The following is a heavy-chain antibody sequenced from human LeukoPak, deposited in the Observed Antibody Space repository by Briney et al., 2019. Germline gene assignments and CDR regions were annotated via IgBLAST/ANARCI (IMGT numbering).Heavy chain of an antibody. V-gene: IGHV3-48*03. CDR3: ARDYKYAFDN. CDR2: ITSSGST. D-gene: IGHD5-24*01. Sequence: AGGSLRLSCAASGFTFSGYEMNWVRQAPGKGLEWVSYITSSGSTHYGDSVKGRFTISGDKAKNSLYLQMNSLRVEDTAVYYCARDYKYAFDNWGQGTLVTVSS. CDR1: GFTFSGYE. J-gene: IGHJ4*02.